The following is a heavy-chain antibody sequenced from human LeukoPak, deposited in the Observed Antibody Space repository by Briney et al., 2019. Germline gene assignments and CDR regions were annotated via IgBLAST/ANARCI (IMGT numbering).Heavy chain of an antibody. D-gene: IGHD3-3*01. J-gene: IGHJ6*03. CDR1: GGSISRYY. Sequence: PSETLSLTCTVSGGSISRYYWSWIRQPAGKGLEWIGRIYSSGTANYNPSLKSRVTKSVDTSKDQFSLKLSSVTAADTAVYYCARVDVFGVVSSDYYYYYMDVWGKGTTVTVSS. V-gene: IGHV4-4*07. CDR3: ARVDVFGVVSSDYYYYYMDV. CDR2: IYSSGTA.